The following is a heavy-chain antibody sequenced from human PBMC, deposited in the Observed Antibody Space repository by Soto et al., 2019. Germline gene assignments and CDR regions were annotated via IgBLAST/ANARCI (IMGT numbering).Heavy chain of an antibody. D-gene: IGHD2-15*01. J-gene: IGHJ4*02. CDR3: AKEGCSGGICYGFDY. CDR2: MSWDGSDE. V-gene: IGHV3-30*18. Sequence: GGSLRLSCAASGFTFSSYGMHWVRQAPGKGLEWVVVMSWDGSDEFYEETVKGRFTVSRDNSRNTLYLQMNSLRPEDTAVYYCAKEGCSGGICYGFDYWGQGTLVTVSS. CDR1: GFTFSSYG.